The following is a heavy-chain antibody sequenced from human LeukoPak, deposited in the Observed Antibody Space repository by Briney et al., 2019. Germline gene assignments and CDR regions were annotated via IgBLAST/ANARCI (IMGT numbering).Heavy chain of an antibody. Sequence: GGSLRLSCAASGFTFSSYSMNWVRQAPGKGLEWVSYISSSGSTIYYADSVKGRFTISRDNAKNSLYLQMNSLRAEDTAVYYCARSGGADSSSSWFGNYYYYYMDVWGKGTTVTVSS. V-gene: IGHV3-48*01. CDR3: ARSGGADSSSSWFGNYYYYYMDV. D-gene: IGHD6-13*01. CDR1: GFTFSSYS. CDR2: ISSSGSTI. J-gene: IGHJ6*03.